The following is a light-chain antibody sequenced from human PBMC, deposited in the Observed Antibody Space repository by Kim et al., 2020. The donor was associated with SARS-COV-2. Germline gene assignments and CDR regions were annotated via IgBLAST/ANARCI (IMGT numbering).Light chain of an antibody. Sequence: DIVMTQSPDSLAVSLGERATINCKSSQNIFYSSDNKDYLAWYQQRPGQPPKLLIFWASTRESGVPDRFSGSGSGTDFTLTISSLQTEDVAVYYCQQYYSSSPSFGPGTKLEI. V-gene: IGKV4-1*01. J-gene: IGKJ2*03. CDR3: QQYYSSSPS. CDR2: WAS. CDR1: QNIFYSSDNKDY.